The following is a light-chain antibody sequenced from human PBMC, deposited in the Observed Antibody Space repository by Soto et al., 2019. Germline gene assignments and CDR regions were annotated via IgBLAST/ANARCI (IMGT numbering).Light chain of an antibody. Sequence: QSALTQPPSASGSPGQSVTISCTGTSSDVGGYNSVSWYQQHPGKAPKLMIYDVSKRPSGVPDRFSGSKSGNTASLTVSGLQAEDEADYYCSSYGGSKNLVFGGGTKLTVL. CDR1: SSDVGGYNS. V-gene: IGLV2-8*01. CDR2: DVS. CDR3: SSYGGSKNLV. J-gene: IGLJ3*02.